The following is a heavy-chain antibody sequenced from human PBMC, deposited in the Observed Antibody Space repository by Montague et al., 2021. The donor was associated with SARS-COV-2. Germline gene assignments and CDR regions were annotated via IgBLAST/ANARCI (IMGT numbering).Heavy chain of an antibody. J-gene: IGHJ5*02. CDR2: IYCGGGT. D-gene: IGHD3-10*01. CDR3: ARAVFVRGADHWFDL. CDR1: GGSMVDLY. V-gene: IGHV4-59*11. Sequence: SETLSLTCTVSGGSMVDLYWAWIRQPPGKGLECIAYIYCGGGTNYNPSLQSRVTMSVDTSKNQFSLTLTSATAADTAVYYCARAVFVRGADHWFDLWGRGTVVTVSS.